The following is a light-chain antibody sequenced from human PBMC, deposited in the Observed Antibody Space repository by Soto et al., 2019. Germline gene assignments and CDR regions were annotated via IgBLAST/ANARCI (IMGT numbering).Light chain of an antibody. CDR1: SSDVGAYNY. CDR2: DVN. Sequence: QSVLTQPASVSGCPGQSITISCAGTSSDVGAYNYVSWYQHHPGKAPKLMIYDVNNRPSGDSNRFSGSKSGNTASLTISGLQAEEEAAYYCSSWISGPTYVFGSGTKVTVL. CDR3: SSWISGPTYV. J-gene: IGLJ1*01. V-gene: IGLV2-14*03.